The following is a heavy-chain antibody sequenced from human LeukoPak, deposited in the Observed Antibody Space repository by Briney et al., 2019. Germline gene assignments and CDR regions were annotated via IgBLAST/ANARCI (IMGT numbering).Heavy chain of an antibody. V-gene: IGHV4-4*07. Sequence: PSETLSLTCTVSGGSISSYYWSWIRQPAGKGLEWIGRIYTSGSTNYNPSLKSRVTMSVDTSKNQFSLKLSSVTAADTAVYYCARGYSTRRASAFDPWGQGTLVTVSS. CDR1: GGSISSYY. D-gene: IGHD6-13*01. CDR2: IYTSGST. CDR3: ARGYSTRRASAFDP. J-gene: IGHJ5*02.